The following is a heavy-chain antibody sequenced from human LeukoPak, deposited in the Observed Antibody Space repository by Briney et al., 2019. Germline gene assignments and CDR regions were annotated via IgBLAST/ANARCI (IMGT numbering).Heavy chain of an antibody. CDR2: MYYNGST. Sequence: NSSETLSLTCSVSGGSISSSSYYLAWIRQPPGKGLGWIGTMYYNGSTYYNPSLKSRVSISVDTSKNQFSLKLCSVTAADTAVYYCARDHMQLLMYYFDYWGQGTLVTVSS. J-gene: IGHJ4*02. CDR1: GGSISSSSYY. CDR3: ARDHMQLLMYYFDY. V-gene: IGHV4-39*07. D-gene: IGHD6-6*01.